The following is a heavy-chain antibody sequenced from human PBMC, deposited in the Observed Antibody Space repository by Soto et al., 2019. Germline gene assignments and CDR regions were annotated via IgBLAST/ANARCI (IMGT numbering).Heavy chain of an antibody. D-gene: IGHD4-17*01. V-gene: IGHV3-33*01. CDR3: ARGGDYGDYVTGPTVYGMDV. CDR1: GFTFSSYG. Sequence: QVQLVESGGGVVQPGRSLRLSCAASGFTFSSYGMHWVRQAPGKGLEWVAVIWYDGSNKYYADSVKGRFTISRDNSKNTLYLQMNSLSAEDTAVSYCARGGDYGDYVTGPTVYGMDVGGQGTTVTFCS. J-gene: IGHJ6*02. CDR2: IWYDGSNK.